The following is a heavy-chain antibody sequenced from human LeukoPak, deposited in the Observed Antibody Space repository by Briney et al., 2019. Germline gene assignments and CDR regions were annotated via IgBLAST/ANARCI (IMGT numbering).Heavy chain of an antibody. CDR3: AKDLEDTAMIRRPFDI. V-gene: IGHV3-23*01. CDR1: GLTFSTYA. J-gene: IGHJ3*02. Sequence: GGSLRLSCVASGLTFSTYAMSWVRQAPGKGLEWVSGISGSGGSTPYADSVKGRFTISRDNSKNTLYLQMNSLRAEDTAVYYCAKDLEDTAMIRRPFDIWDQGTMVTVSS. D-gene: IGHD5-18*01. CDR2: ISGSGGST.